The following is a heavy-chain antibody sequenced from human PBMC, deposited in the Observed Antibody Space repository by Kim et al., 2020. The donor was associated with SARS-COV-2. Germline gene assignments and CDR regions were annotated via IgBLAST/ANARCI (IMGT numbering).Heavy chain of an antibody. CDR3: ARGGYDILTGYWAYYFDY. J-gene: IGHJ4*02. Sequence: KGRFTISRDNSKHTRYLQMNSLRAEDTAVYYCARGGYDILTGYWAYYFDYWGQGTLVTVSS. V-gene: IGHV3-30*01. D-gene: IGHD3-9*01.